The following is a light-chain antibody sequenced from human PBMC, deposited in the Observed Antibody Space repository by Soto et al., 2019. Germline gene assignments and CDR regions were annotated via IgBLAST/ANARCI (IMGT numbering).Light chain of an antibody. CDR3: QQYSIFPST. CDR1: QTISNW. Sequence: DIQMTQSPSTLSASVGDRGTITCRASQTISNWLAWYQQEPGKAPKLLIYDASSLRSGVPSRFSGSGFATDFTLTLSSLQPDDFATYYCQQYSIFPSTVGQGTKLEIK. J-gene: IGKJ2*01. V-gene: IGKV1-5*01. CDR2: DAS.